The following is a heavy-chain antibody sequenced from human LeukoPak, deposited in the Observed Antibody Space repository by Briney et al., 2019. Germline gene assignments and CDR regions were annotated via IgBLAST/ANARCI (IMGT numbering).Heavy chain of an antibody. V-gene: IGHV3-21*01. D-gene: IGHD3-10*01. CDR2: IDTSGSYI. CDR3: ARGRSITLLRGVAMSDGFDT. Sequence: GGSLRLSCAASGFTFSTYSMNWVRQAPGKGLEWVSFIDTSGSYIYYGDSMKGRFTISRDNAKNSLYLQMSGLRAEDTAVYYCARGRSITLLRGVAMSDGFDTWGQGAMVTVSS. CDR1: GFTFSTYS. J-gene: IGHJ3*02.